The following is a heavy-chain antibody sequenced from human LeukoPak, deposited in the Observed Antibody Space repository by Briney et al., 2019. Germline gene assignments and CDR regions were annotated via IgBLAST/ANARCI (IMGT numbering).Heavy chain of an antibody. V-gene: IGHV4-39*01. D-gene: IGHD1-14*01. CDR2: IYYSGST. CDR3: ARRAYNRAAFDY. Sequence: SETLSLTCTVSGGSISSSSYYWSWIRQPPGKGLEWIGSIYYSGSTYYNPSLKSRVTISGDTSKNQFSVKLSSVTAADTAVYYCARRAYNRAAFDYWGQGTLVTVSS. J-gene: IGHJ4*02. CDR1: GGSISSSSYY.